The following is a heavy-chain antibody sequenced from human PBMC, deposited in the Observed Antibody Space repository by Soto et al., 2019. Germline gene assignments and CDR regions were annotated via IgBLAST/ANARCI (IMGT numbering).Heavy chain of an antibody. V-gene: IGHV1-69*13. Sequence: SVKVSCKASGGTFSTHAIIWVRRAPGHGLEWMGGIIPISGTTYYTQKFQGRVTITADEPTSTAFMELSSLKSDDTAVFYCARGYCSGGNCYSGMDVWGQGTMVTVSS. J-gene: IGHJ6*02. CDR2: IIPISGTT. D-gene: IGHD2-15*01. CDR3: ARGYCSGGNCYSGMDV. CDR1: GGTFSTHA.